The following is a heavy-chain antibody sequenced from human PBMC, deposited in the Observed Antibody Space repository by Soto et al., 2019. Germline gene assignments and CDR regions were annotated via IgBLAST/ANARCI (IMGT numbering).Heavy chain of an antibody. CDR1: GGSFSGYY. V-gene: IGHV4-34*01. CDR2: INHSGST. CDR3: ARGARGRQIWSKKTSKGCYYYYMDV. J-gene: IGHJ6*03. Sequence: SETLSLTCAVYGGSFSGYYWSWIRQPPGKGLEWIGEINHSGSTNYNPSLKSRVTISVDTSKNQFSLKLSSVTAADTAVYYCARGARGRQIWSKKTSKGCYYYYMDVWGKGTTVTVSS. D-gene: IGHD5-18*01.